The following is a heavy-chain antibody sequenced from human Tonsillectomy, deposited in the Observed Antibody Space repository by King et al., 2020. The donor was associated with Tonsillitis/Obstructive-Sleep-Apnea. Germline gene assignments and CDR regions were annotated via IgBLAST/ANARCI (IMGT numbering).Heavy chain of an antibody. J-gene: IGHJ4*02. D-gene: IGHD4-11*01. CDR1: GGSIGSDY. V-gene: IGHV4-59*08. CDR3: ATPTTVTYFDY. Sequence: VQLQESGPGLVKPSETLSLTCTVSGGSIGSDYWSWIRQPPGKGLEWIGYIYNSGSTSYNPSLKSRVTISLDTSKNQFSLKLRSVTAADTAVYYCATPTTVTYFDYWGQGTLVTVSS. CDR2: IYNSGST.